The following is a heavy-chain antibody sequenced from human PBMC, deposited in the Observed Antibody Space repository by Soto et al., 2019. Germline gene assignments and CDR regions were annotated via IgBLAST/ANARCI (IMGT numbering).Heavy chain of an antibody. CDR1: GYYFTNYW. D-gene: IGHD6-19*01. CDR3: ARPSRYSGGWEFDY. V-gene: IGHV5-51*01. J-gene: IGHJ4*02. Sequence: PGESQTISCQGSGYYFTNYWVAWVRQMSGKGPEWMGIIFPGDSDARYSPSFQGQVTFSADKSISTAYLHWSRLKTSDTAMYYCARPSRYSGGWEFDYWGQGTLVTVSS. CDR2: IFPGDSDA.